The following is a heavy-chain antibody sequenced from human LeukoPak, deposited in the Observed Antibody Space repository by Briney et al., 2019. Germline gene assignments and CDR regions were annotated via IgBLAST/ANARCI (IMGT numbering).Heavy chain of an antibody. CDR2: ISSSGSLI. V-gene: IGHV3-11*04. CDR1: GFIFSDYY. D-gene: IGHD3-16*01. CDR3: ARVTLGTYYFDY. J-gene: IGHJ4*02. Sequence: GGSLRLSCAVSGFIFSDYYMSWIRQAPGKGLEWVSYISSSGSLIYYADSVKGRFTISRDNAKNSLYLQMNSLRAEDTAVYYCARVTLGTYYFDYWGQGTLVTVSS.